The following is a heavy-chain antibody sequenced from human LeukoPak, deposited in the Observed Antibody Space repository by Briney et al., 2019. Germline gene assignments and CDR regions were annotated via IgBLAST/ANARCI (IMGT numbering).Heavy chain of an antibody. D-gene: IGHD5-18*01. J-gene: IGHJ2*01. Sequence: PGGSLRLSCAASGFTFSSYWMHWVRQAPGKGLVWVSRINSDGSSTTYADSVKGRFTISRDNSKNTLYLQMNSLRAEDTAVYYCARDEGYSYGTYWYFDLWGRGTLVTVSS. CDR1: GFTFSSYW. V-gene: IGHV3-74*01. CDR2: INSDGSST. CDR3: ARDEGYSYGTYWYFDL.